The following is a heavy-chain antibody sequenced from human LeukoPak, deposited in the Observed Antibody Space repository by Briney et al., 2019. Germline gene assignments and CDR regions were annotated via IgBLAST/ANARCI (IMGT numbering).Heavy chain of an antibody. V-gene: IGHV1-8*03. CDR3: ARVWSGFSNDAFDI. CDR2: MNPNSGNT. J-gene: IGHJ3*02. CDR1: GYTFTSYD. Sequence: ASVKVSCKASGYTFTSYDINWVRQATGQGLEWMGWMNPNSGNTGYAQKFQGRVTITRDTSINTAYMELSSLRSEDTAVYYCARVWSGFSNDAFDIWGHGTMVTVSS. D-gene: IGHD3-3*01.